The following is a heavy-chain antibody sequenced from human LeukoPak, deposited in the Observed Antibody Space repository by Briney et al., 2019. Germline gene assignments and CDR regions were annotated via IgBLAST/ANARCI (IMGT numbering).Heavy chain of an antibody. CDR3: AKDQRPDSGYDINY. CDR1: GFSFSTYS. V-gene: IGHV3-23*01. D-gene: IGHD5-12*01. J-gene: IGHJ4*02. Sequence: PGGSLRLSCAASGFSFSTYSMRGLPQAPRRGLEGVPEIFGSSTTTYYADSVKGRFTISRDNSKNMLYLQMHSLRAEDTPVYYCAKDQRPDSGYDINYWGKGPLVTVSS. CDR2: IFGSSTTT.